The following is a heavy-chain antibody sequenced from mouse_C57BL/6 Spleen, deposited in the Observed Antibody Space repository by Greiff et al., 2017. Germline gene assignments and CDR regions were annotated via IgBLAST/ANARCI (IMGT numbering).Heavy chain of an antibody. CDR3: ARWGGG. J-gene: IGHJ2*01. CDR2: INPGSGGT. Sequence: QVQLQQSGAELVRPGTSVKVSCKASGYAFTNYLIEWVKQRPGQGLEWIGVINPGSGGTNYNGKFKGKATLTADKSSSTAYMQLSSLTSEDSAVYFCARWGGGWGQGTTLTVSS. V-gene: IGHV1-54*01. CDR1: GYAFTNYL.